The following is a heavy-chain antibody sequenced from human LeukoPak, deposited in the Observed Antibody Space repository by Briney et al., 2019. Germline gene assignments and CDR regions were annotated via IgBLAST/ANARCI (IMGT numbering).Heavy chain of an antibody. CDR1: GFTFSDYY. Sequence: GGSLRLSCAASGFTFSDYYMSWIRQAPGKGLEWVANIKQDGSEKYYVDSVKGRFTISRDNAKNSLYLQMNSLRAEDTAVYYCARDSSGWPDGADYWGQGTLVTVSS. J-gene: IGHJ4*02. CDR2: IKQDGSEK. V-gene: IGHV3-7*01. D-gene: IGHD6-19*01. CDR3: ARDSSGWPDGADY.